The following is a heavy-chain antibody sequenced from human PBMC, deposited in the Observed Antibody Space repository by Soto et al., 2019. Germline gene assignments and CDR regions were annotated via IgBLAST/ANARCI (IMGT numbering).Heavy chain of an antibody. J-gene: IGHJ6*03. V-gene: IGHV3-30*18. CDR2: ISYDGSNK. CDR3: AKDQALRYYYYYYMDV. CDR1: GFTFSSYG. Sequence: QVQLVESGGGVVQPGRSLRLSCAASGFTFSSYGMHWVRQAPGKGLEWVAVISYDGSNKYYADSVKGRFTISRDNSKNTLYLQMNSLRAEDTAVYYCAKDQALRYYYYYYMDVWGKGTTVTVSS.